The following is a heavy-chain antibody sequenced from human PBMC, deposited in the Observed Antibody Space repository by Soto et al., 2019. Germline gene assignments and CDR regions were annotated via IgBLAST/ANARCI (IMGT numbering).Heavy chain of an antibody. D-gene: IGHD6-13*01. CDR2: ISYDGSNK. Sequence: QVQLVESGGGVVQPGRSLRLSCAASGFTFSSYGMHWVRQAPGKGLEWVAVISYDGSNKYYADSVKGRFTISRDNAKNTLYLQMNRLRAEDTAVYYCASALSGYSSSWYYFGYWGQGTLVTVSS. CDR1: GFTFSSYG. CDR3: ASALSGYSSSWYYFGY. V-gene: IGHV3-30*03. J-gene: IGHJ4*02.